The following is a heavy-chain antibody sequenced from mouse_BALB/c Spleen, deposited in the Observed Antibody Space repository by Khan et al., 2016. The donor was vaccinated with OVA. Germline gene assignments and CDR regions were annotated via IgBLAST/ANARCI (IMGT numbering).Heavy chain of an antibody. D-gene: IGHD1-1*01. CDR3: ARVGYYGSSYGFAY. CDR2: IFPGHGST. Sequence: VQLQESGTELVKPGASVKLSCKASGYTFTSYDINWVRQRPEQGLEWIGWIFPGHGSTKYNEKFKGKATLTTDKSSSTAYMQLSRLTSEDSAVYFCARVGYYGSSYGFAYWGQGTLVTVSA. CDR1: GYTFTSYD. V-gene: IGHV1-85*01. J-gene: IGHJ3*01.